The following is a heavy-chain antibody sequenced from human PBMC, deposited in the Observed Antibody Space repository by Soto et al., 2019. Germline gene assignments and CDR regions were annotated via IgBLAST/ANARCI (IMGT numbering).Heavy chain of an antibody. CDR3: ARTWIQLWLHYFDY. V-gene: IGHV4-34*01. J-gene: IGHJ4*02. D-gene: IGHD5-18*01. CDR1: GGSFSSYY. CDR2: INHSGST. Sequence: QVQLQQWGAGLLKPSETLSLTCAVYGGSFSSYYCSWIRQPPGKGLEWIGEINHSGSTNYNPSLKSRVTISVDTSKNQFSLNLSSVTAADTAVYYCARTWIQLWLHYFDYWGQGTLVTVSS.